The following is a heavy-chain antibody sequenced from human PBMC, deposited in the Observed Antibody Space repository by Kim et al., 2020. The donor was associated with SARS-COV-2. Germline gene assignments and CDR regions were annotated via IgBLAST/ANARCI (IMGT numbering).Heavy chain of an antibody. J-gene: IGHJ6*02. Sequence: VKGRFTSSRDNSKNTLYLQMHSLRAEDTAVYYCAGAFTRTTWGYYYGMDVWGQGTTVTVSS. D-gene: IGHD3-16*01. CDR3: AGAFTRTTWGYYYGMDV. V-gene: IGHV3-30*07.